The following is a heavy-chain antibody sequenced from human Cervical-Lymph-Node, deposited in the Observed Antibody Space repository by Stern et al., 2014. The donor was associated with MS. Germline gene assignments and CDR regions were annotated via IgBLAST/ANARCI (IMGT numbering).Heavy chain of an antibody. CDR1: GGTFSSYA. D-gene: IGHD3-3*01. V-gene: IGHV1-69*01. J-gene: IGHJ6*02. CDR2: IIPIFGTA. CDR3: ARLYDFWSGYYVAPIYGMDV. Sequence: VQLVQSGAEVKKPGSSVKVSCKASGGTFSSYAISWVRQAPGQGLEWMGGIIPIFGTANYAQKFQGRVTITADESTSTAYMELSSLRSEDTAVYYCARLYDFWSGYYVAPIYGMDVWGQGTTVTVSS.